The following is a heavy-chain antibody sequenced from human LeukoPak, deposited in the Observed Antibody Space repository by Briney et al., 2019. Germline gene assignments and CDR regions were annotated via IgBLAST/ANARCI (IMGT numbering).Heavy chain of an antibody. CDR3: ARLSDCSGGSCYSGGVFYWFDP. Sequence: VMGTSTASEGTFNGYAIGWVGQAPGKGLEWMGRIIPILGIANYAQKFQGRVTITADKSTSTAYMELSSLRSEDTAVYYCARLSDCSGGSCYSGGVFYWFDPWGQGTLVTVSS. D-gene: IGHD2-15*01. CDR2: IIPILGIA. CDR1: EGTFNGYA. V-gene: IGHV1-69*04. J-gene: IGHJ5*02.